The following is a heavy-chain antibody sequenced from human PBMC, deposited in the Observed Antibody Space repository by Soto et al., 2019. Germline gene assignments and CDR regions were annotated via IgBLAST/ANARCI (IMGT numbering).Heavy chain of an antibody. Sequence: PSETLSLTCAVSGGSISSGGYSWSWIRQPPGKGLEWIGYIYHSGSTYYNPSLKSRVTISVDRSKNQFSLKLSSVTAADTAVYYCARCRWLDAFDIWGQGKMVTVSS. CDR1: GGSISSGGYS. D-gene: IGHD5-12*01. CDR2: IYHSGST. V-gene: IGHV4-30-2*01. CDR3: ARCRWLDAFDI. J-gene: IGHJ3*02.